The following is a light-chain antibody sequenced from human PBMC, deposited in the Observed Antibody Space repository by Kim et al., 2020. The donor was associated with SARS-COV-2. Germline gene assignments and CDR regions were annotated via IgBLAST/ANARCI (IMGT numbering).Light chain of an antibody. CDR2: GAS. CDR1: QSVDSSY. Sequence: PGERATLSCRASQSVDSSYLAWYQQKPGQAPRLLIYGASSRATGIPDRISGSDSGTDFTLTISRLEPEDSAVYYCHQYGSSRYTFGQGTKLEI. J-gene: IGKJ2*01. CDR3: HQYGSSRYT. V-gene: IGKV3-20*01.